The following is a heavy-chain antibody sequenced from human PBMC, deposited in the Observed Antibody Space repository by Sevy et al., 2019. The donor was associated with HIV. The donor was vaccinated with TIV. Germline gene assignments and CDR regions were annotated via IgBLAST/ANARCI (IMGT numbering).Heavy chain of an antibody. D-gene: IGHD1-26*01. J-gene: IGHJ3*02. CDR1: GFTLSGYS. CDR3: ARGRSGGGATNAFDM. Sequence: GGSLRLSCEAFGFTLSGYSMNWVRQAPGKGLEWVSYISSSSNTIYYEDSVKGRFTISRDNAKNSLYLQMNSLRAEDTAVYYCARGRSGGGATNAFDMWGQGTMVTVSS. CDR2: ISSSSNTI. V-gene: IGHV3-48*01.